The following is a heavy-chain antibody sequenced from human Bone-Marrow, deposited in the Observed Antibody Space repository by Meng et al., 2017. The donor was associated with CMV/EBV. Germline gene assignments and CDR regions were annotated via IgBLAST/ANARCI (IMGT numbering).Heavy chain of an antibody. V-gene: IGHV4-34*01. CDR3: ARGRYCSSTSCVNTVLYYYYGMDV. Sequence: GSLRLSCAVYGGSFSGYYWSWIRQPPGKGLEWIGEINHSGSTNYNPSLKSRVTISVDTSKNQFSLKLSSVTAADTAVYYCARGRYCSSTSCVNTVLYYYYGMDVWGQGTTVTVSS. CDR1: GGSFSGYY. D-gene: IGHD2-2*01. CDR2: INHSGST. J-gene: IGHJ6*02.